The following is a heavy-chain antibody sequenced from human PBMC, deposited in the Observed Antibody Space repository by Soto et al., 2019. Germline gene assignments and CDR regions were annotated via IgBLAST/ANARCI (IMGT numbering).Heavy chain of an antibody. D-gene: IGHD4-17*01. Sequence: ASVKVSCKASXXTFTSYDIXXVXQATGQGLEWMGWMNPNSGNTGYAQKFQGRVTMTRNTSISTAYMELSSLRSEDTAVYYCARTLYGDNVDYWGQGTLVTVX. CDR3: ARTLYGDNVDY. J-gene: IGHJ4*02. CDR1: XXTFTSYD. CDR2: MNPNSGNT. V-gene: IGHV1-8*01.